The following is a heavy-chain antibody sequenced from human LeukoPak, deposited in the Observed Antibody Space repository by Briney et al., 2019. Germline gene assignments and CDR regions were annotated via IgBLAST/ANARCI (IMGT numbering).Heavy chain of an antibody. J-gene: IGHJ6*02. V-gene: IGHV4-61*01. CDR3: ARGSSYSYGYYYYYYYGMDV. CDR1: GGSVSSDSSY. D-gene: IGHD5-18*01. Sequence: SSETLSLTCTVSGGSVSSDSSYWSWIRQPPGQGLEWIGCFYYSGSTYYNPSLKSRVTISVDTSENQFSLRLSSVTAADTAVYYCARGSSYSYGYYYYYYYGMDVWGQGTTVTVSS. CDR2: FYYSGST.